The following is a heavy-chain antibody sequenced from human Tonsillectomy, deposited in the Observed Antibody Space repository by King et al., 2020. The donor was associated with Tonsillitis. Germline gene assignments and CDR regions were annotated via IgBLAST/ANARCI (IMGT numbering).Heavy chain of an antibody. D-gene: IGHD3-9*01. CDR2: IYVGGTT. V-gene: IGHV4-61*02. Sequence: VQLQESGPGLVKPSQTLSLTCTVSGVSISSGSYYWSWIRQPAGEGLEWIGRIYVGGTTNYNPSLESRVTMSVDTSKNQFSLKLSSVTAADTAVYYCARGGDILTGGSLFDPWGQGTLVTVSS. J-gene: IGHJ5*02. CDR3: ARGGDILTGGSLFDP. CDR1: GVSISSGSYY.